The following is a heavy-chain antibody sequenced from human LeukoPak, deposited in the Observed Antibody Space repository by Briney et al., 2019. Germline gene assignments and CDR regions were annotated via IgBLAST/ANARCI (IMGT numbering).Heavy chain of an antibody. J-gene: IGHJ4*02. Sequence: GGSLRLSCAASGFTFSSYGMHWVRQAPGKGLEWVAFIRYDGSNKYYGDSVKGRFTISRDNSKNTLYLQMNSLRAEDTAVYYCAKDPLSGYSSRWSTLHFDYWGQGTLVTVSS. CDR2: IRYDGSNK. D-gene: IGHD6-13*01. CDR3: AKDPLSGYSSRWSTLHFDY. V-gene: IGHV3-30*02. CDR1: GFTFSSYG.